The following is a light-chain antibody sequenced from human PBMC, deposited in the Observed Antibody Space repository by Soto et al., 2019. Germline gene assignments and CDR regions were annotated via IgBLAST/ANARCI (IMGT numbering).Light chain of an antibody. Sequence: EIVMTQSPATLSVSPGERATLSCRASQSVSNNLAWYQQKPGQAPRLLIYGASTRATGIPARFSGSGSGTEFTLTVSSLQSEDFAVYYCQQYNTCPRTFGQGTKVEIK. CDR3: QQYNTCPRT. CDR2: GAS. CDR1: QSVSNN. J-gene: IGKJ1*01. V-gene: IGKV3-15*01.